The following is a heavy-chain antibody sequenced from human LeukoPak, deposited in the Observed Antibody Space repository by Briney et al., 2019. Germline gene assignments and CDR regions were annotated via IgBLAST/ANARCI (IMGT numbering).Heavy chain of an antibody. Sequence: ASVKVSCKASGYTFTGYYMHWMRQAPGQGLEWMGWINPNSGGTNYAQKFQGRVTMTRDTSISTAYMELSRLRSDDTAVYYCASHGHTGELAARRDFDYWGQGTLVTVSS. CDR3: ASHGHTGELAARRDFDY. D-gene: IGHD6-6*01. CDR2: INPNSGGT. V-gene: IGHV1-2*02. J-gene: IGHJ4*02. CDR1: GYTFTGYY.